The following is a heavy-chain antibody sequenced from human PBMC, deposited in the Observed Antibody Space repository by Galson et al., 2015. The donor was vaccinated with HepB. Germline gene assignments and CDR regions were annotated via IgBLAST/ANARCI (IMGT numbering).Heavy chain of an antibody. CDR3: AKPLSSSWYPH. V-gene: IGHV3-23*01. J-gene: IGHJ4*02. Sequence: SLRLSCAAAGFTFSSYAMSWVRQAPGKGLEWVSAIGGSGVSTYYADSVKGRFTISRDNSKNTLYLEMNSLRAEDTAVYYCAKPLSSSWYPHWGQGTLVTVSS. CDR2: IGGSGVST. D-gene: IGHD6-13*01. CDR1: GFTFSSYA.